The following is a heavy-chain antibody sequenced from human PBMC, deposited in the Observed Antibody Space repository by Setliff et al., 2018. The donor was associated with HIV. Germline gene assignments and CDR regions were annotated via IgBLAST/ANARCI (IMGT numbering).Heavy chain of an antibody. CDR2: IIPIFGTA. CDR1: GGTFSSYA. D-gene: IGHD6-13*01. Sequence: SVKVSCKASGGTFSSYAISWVRQAPGQGLEWVGGIIPIFGTANYAQKFQGRLTITRDTSANTAYMELSNLRSEDTAIYYCLRRATAAEVFDYWGQGTLVTVSS. J-gene: IGHJ4*02. CDR3: LRRATAAEVFDY. V-gene: IGHV1-69*05.